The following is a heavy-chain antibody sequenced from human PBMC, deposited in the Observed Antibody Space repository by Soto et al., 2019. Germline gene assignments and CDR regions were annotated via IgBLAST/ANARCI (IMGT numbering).Heavy chain of an antibody. Sequence: QVQLVESGGGVVQPGRSLRLSCAASGFTFSSYGMHWVRQAPGKGLEWVAVISYDGSNKYYADSVKGRFTISRDNSKNTLYLQMNSLRAEDTAVYYCARGEPPSFDYWGQGTLVTVSS. J-gene: IGHJ4*02. CDR2: ISYDGSNK. CDR3: ARGEPPSFDY. CDR1: GFTFSSYG. V-gene: IGHV3-30*03.